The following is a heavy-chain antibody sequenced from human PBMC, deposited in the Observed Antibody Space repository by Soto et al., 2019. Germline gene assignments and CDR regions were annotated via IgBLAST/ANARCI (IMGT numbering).Heavy chain of an antibody. D-gene: IGHD2-15*01. CDR2: IYYSGST. CDR3: ARQRTPRYCSGGSCFPYYFDY. V-gene: IGHV4-59*08. Sequence: WETLSLTCTVSGGSISSYYWSWIRQPPGKGLEWIGYIYYSGSTNYNPSLKSRVTISVDTSKNQFSLKLSSVTAADTAVYYCARQRTPRYCSGGSCFPYYFDYWGQGTLVTVSS. J-gene: IGHJ4*02. CDR1: GGSISSYY.